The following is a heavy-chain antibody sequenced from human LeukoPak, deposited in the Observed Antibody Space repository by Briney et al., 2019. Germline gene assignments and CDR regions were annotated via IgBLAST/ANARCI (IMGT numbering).Heavy chain of an antibody. CDR1: GFTFSSYA. D-gene: IGHD3-22*01. CDR2: ISGSGGST. V-gene: IGHV3-23*01. J-gene: IGHJ4*02. CDR3: AKDRKIGGDSSGRGGFDY. Sequence: GGSLRLSCAASGFTFSSYAMSWVRQAPGKGLEWVSAISGSGGSTYYADSVKGRFTISRDNSKNTLYLQMNSLRAEDTAVCYCAKDRKIGGDSSGRGGFDYWGQGTLVTVSS.